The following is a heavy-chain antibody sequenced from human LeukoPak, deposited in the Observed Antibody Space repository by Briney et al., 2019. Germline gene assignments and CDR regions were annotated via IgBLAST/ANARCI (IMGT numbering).Heavy chain of an antibody. Sequence: SETLSLTCTVSGGSISSSSYYWGWIRQPPGEGLEWNGCIYYSGSTYYNPSFRSRVTISVDTPKNQFSLKLSALAAGDTVVYYCATAYNYDSSGYHHWFDPWGQGTLVTVSS. J-gene: IGHJ5*02. V-gene: IGHV4-39*01. CDR1: GGSISSSSYY. D-gene: IGHD3-22*01. CDR3: ATAYNYDSSGYHHWFDP. CDR2: IYYSGST.